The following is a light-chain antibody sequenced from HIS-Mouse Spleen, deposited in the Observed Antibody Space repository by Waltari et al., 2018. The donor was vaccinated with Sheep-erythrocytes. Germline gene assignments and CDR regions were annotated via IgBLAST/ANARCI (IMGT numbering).Light chain of an antibody. Sequence: QSALTLPASVSGSPGQSITISCTGTSSDVGSYNLVSWYQQHPGKAPKLMIYEGSKRPSGVSNRFSVSKSGNTASLTISGLQAEDEADYYCCSYAGSSTPWVFGGGTKLTVL. J-gene: IGLJ3*02. CDR2: EGS. CDR1: SSDVGSYNL. CDR3: CSYAGSSTPWV. V-gene: IGLV2-23*01.